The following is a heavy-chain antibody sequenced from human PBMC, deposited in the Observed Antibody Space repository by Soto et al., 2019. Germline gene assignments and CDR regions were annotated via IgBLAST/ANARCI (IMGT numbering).Heavy chain of an antibody. J-gene: IGHJ4*02. D-gene: IGHD3-22*01. CDR1: GYTFTSYG. CDR2: ISAYNGNT. CDR3: ALVYYDSSGYYTY. Sequence: ASVKVSCKASGYTFTSYGISWVRQAPGQGLEWMGWISAYNGNTNYAQKFQGRVTLTRTTSISTAYMELSSLRSEDTAVYYCALVYYDSSGYYTYWGQGTLVTVSS. V-gene: IGHV1-18*01.